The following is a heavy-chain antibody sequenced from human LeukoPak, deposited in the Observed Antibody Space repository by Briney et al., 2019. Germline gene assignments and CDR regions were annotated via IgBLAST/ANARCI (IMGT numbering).Heavy chain of an antibody. J-gene: IGHJ4*02. CDR3: AKDSRATGDY. CDR1: GFTLSSYW. D-gene: IGHD5-12*01. V-gene: IGHV3-30*18. Sequence: GGALRLSCAASGFTLSSYWKSLVRQAPGNGLEGVAVISYDGSNKYYADSVKGRFTISRDNSKNTLYLQMNSLRAEDTAVYYCAKDSRATGDYWGQGTLVTVSS. CDR2: ISYDGSNK.